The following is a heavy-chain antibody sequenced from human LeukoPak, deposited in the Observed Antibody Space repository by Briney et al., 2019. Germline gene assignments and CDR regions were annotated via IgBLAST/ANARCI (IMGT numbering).Heavy chain of an antibody. CDR2: IYYSGST. CDR3: ARWTGTTNYFDY. V-gene: IGHV4-39*07. CDR1: GGSISSSSYY. Sequence: PSETLSLTCTVSGGSISSSSYYWGWIRQPPVKGLEWIGSIYYSGSTYYNPSLKSRVTISVDTSKNQFSLKLSSVTAADTAVYYCARWTGTTNYFDYWGQGTLVTVSS. D-gene: IGHD1-1*01. J-gene: IGHJ4*02.